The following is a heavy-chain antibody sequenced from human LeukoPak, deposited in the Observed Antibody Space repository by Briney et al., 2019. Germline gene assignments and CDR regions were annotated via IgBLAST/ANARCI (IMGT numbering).Heavy chain of an antibody. CDR2: ISSSSSYI. J-gene: IGHJ4*02. CDR1: GFTFSSYS. CDR3: ARDREGGWNFDY. V-gene: IGHV3-21*01. D-gene: IGHD6-19*01. Sequence: GGSLRLSCTASGFTFSSYSMNWVRQAPGKGLEWVSSISSSSSYIYYADSVKGRFTISRDNAKNSLYLQMNSLRAEDTAVYYCARDREGGWNFDYWGQGTLVTVSS.